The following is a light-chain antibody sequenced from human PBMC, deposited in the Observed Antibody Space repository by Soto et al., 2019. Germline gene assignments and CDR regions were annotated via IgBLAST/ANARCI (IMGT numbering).Light chain of an antibody. J-gene: IGKJ4*01. CDR3: QQYGSSPLT. Sequence: EIVLTQSPGTLSLSPGERATLSCRANQSVSSSYLVWYQQKPGQAPRLLIYGASSRATGIPDRFSGSGSGTDFTLTISRLEPEDFAVYYCQQYGSSPLTFGGGTKV. V-gene: IGKV3-20*01. CDR1: QSVSSSY. CDR2: GAS.